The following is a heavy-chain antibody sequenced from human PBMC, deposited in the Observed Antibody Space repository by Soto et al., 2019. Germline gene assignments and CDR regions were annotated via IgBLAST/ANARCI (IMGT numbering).Heavy chain of an antibody. Sequence: TSETLSLTCTVSGGSISRGGYYWSWLRQHPGGGLEWIGYIFDSGTTYYNPSLKSRVTISVDPSKSQFSLRLTSVTATDTAVYYCASQASGWYPDYWGQGTLVTVS. D-gene: IGHD6-19*01. CDR1: GGSISRGGYY. J-gene: IGHJ4*02. CDR3: ASQASGWYPDY. CDR2: IFDSGTT. V-gene: IGHV4-31*03.